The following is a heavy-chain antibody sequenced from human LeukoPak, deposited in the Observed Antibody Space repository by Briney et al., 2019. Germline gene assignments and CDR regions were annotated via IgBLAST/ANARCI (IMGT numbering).Heavy chain of an antibody. CDR3: ARGIPHYCSSTTCPNDY. CDR1: GGSFSGYS. V-gene: IGHV4-34*01. D-gene: IGHD2-2*01. CDR2: THRSGST. J-gene: IGHJ4*02. Sequence: KPPETLSLTCAVYGGSFSGYSWSWIRQPPGKGLEWIGETHRSGSTNYHPSLKSRVTISVDTSKNQFSLKLSSVTAADTAVYYCARGIPHYCSSTTCPNDYWGQGTLVTVSS.